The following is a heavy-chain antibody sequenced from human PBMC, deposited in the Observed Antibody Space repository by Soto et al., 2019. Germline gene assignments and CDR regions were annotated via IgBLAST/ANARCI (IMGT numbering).Heavy chain of an antibody. CDR2: MNPNSGNT. Sequence: ASVKVSCKASGYTFTSYDINWVRQATGQGLEWMGWMNPNSGNTGYAQKFQGRVTMTRNTSISTAYMELSSLRSEDTAVYYCARGGGRYYSPYYGMDVWGQGTTVTVSS. D-gene: IGHD3-16*01. J-gene: IGHJ6*02. CDR3: ARGGGRYYSPYYGMDV. V-gene: IGHV1-8*01. CDR1: GYTFTSYD.